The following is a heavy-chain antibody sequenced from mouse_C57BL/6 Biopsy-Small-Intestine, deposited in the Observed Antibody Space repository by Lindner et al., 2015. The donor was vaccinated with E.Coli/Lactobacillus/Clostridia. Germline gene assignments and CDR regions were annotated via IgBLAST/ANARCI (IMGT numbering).Heavy chain of an antibody. J-gene: IGHJ1*03. CDR2: ISSGSSTI. V-gene: IGHV5-17*03. D-gene: IGHD2-1*01. CDR3: ARSTVRI. Sequence: VQLQEVWGGLVKPGGSLKLSCAASGFTFSDYGMHWVRQAPEKGLEWVAYISSGSSTIYYADTVKGRFTISRDNAKNTLYLQMSSLKSEDTAMYYCARSTVRIWGTGTTVTVSS. CDR1: GFTFSDYG.